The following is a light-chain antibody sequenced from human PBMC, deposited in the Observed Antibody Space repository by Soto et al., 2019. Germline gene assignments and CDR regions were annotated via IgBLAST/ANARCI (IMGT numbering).Light chain of an antibody. CDR3: SSFTSTHTYV. V-gene: IGLV2-14*01. CDR1: RSDIGDSNF. J-gene: IGLJ1*01. Sequence: QSVLTQPASVSGSPGQSVTISCTGPRSDIGDSNFISWYQHSPGKAPRLLIYEVNNRPSGVSKRFSGSKAGNTASLTISGLLDDDEADYYCSSFTSTHTYVFGTGTKVTVL. CDR2: EVN.